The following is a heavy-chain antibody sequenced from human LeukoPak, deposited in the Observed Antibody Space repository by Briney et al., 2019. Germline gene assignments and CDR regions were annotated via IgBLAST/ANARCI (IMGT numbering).Heavy chain of an antibody. CDR1: GFTFSSYA. CDR3: ARGGGSIRHSYYYYVDV. D-gene: IGHD2-15*01. Sequence: PGGSLRLSCAASGFTFSSYAMHWVRQAPGKGLEWVAVISYDGSNKYYADSVKGRFTISRDNVKNSLYLRMNSLRDEDTALYYCARGGGSIRHSYYYYVDVWGKGTSVTVSS. J-gene: IGHJ6*03. CDR2: ISYDGSNK. V-gene: IGHV3-30*04.